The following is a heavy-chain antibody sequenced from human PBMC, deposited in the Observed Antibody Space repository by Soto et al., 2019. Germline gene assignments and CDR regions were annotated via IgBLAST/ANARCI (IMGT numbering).Heavy chain of an antibody. CDR2: IYYSGNT. V-gene: IGHV4-59*01. Sequence: QVQLHESGPRLVKPSETLSLTCTVSGDSISSYYWSWIRQPPGKGLEWIGYIYYSGNTNYNPSLKSRLAISIASSKNQFSLRPTSVTAGDTAVYYCSRGGSRWGGTMSTEDYWGQGILVTVSS. CDR1: GDSISSYY. D-gene: IGHD2-2*01. CDR3: SRGGSRWGGTMSTEDY. J-gene: IGHJ4*02.